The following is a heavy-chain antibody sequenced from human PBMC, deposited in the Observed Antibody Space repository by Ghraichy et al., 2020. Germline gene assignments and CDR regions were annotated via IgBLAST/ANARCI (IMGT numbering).Heavy chain of an antibody. V-gene: IGHV3-48*02. CDR2: ISSSSSTI. CDR1: GFTFSSYS. J-gene: IGHJ4*02. Sequence: GSLNISCAASGFTFSSYSMNWVRQAPGKGLEWVSYISSSSSTIYYADSVKGRFTISRDNAKNSLYLQMISLRDEDTAVYYCARETYYYDSSGYYIDYWGQGTLVTVSS. CDR3: ARETYYYDSSGYYIDY. D-gene: IGHD3-22*01.